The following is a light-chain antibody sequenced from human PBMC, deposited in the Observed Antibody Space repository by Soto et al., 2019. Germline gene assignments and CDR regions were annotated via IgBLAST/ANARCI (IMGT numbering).Light chain of an antibody. V-gene: IGKV1-9*01. CDR3: QQLNSYPLT. CDR1: QGISSY. J-gene: IGKJ4*01. Sequence: DIQLTQSPSFLSASVGDRVAITCRASQGISSYLAWYQQKPGKAPKVLSYAASTLQSGVPSRFSGSGSGTEFTVAISSLQTEDFATYYYQQLNSYPLTFGGGTKVEIK. CDR2: AAS.